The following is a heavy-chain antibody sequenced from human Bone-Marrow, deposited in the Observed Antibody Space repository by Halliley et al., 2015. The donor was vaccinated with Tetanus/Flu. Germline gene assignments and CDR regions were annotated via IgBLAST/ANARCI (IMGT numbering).Heavy chain of an antibody. CDR1: GSTFRNLW. V-gene: IGHV3-7*03. CDR2: INEDGSEI. D-gene: IGHD6-19*01. J-gene: IGHJ6*02. Sequence: AASGSTFRNLWMSWVRQIPGKGLEWMADINEDGSEINYVDSVKGRFTISRDNAKNSVDLQMNSLGVEDSAVYYCAGGSGWIMAVWGQGTTVTVSS. CDR3: AGGSGWIMAV.